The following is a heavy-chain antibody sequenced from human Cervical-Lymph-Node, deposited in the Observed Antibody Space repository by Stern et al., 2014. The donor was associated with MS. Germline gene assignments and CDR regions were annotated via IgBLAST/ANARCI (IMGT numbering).Heavy chain of an antibody. CDR2: IIPIFGTP. CDR1: GGTFSSQA. Sequence: QVQLVQSGAEVKNPGSSVKVSCKASGGTFSSQAINWVRQAPGQGLEWVGGIIPIFGTPNYAQKVQDRVTITADESTSTAYMDLRSLRSEDTAVYYWATPSTVTVGGMDVWGQGTTVTVSS. D-gene: IGHD4-17*01. V-gene: IGHV1-69*01. J-gene: IGHJ6*02. CDR3: ATPSTVTVGGMDV.